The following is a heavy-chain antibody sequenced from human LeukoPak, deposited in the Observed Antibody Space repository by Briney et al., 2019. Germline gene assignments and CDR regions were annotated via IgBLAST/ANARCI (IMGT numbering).Heavy chain of an antibody. CDR2: IRFDGSDK. Sequence: PGGSLRLSCAASGFTFSSYAMHWVRQAPGKGLEWVAFIRFDGSDKYYADSVRGRFTISRDNSKNTLYLQVNSLRVEDTAVYYCAKDKNAVCSITCRSELDYWGQGTLVTVSS. V-gene: IGHV3-30*02. D-gene: IGHD2-2*01. CDR1: GFTFSSYA. CDR3: AKDKNAVCSITCRSELDY. J-gene: IGHJ4*02.